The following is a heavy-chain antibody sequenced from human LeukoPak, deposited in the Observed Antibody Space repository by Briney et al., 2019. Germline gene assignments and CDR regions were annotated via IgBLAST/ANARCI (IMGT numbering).Heavy chain of an antibody. CDR3: ARSRTYYDIFTTYTHLYYFDY. J-gene: IGHJ4*02. D-gene: IGHD3-9*01. Sequence: PGESLKISCKGSGYSFTSYWIGWVRQMPGKGLEWMGIIYPGDSDTRYSPSFQGQVTISADKSISTAYLQWSSLKASDTAMYYCARSRTYYDIFTTYTHLYYFDYWGQGTLVTVSS. V-gene: IGHV5-51*01. CDR1: GYSFTSYW. CDR2: IYPGDSDT.